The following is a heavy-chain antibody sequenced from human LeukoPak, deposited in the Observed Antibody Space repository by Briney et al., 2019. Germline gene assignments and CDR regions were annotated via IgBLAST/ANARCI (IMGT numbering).Heavy chain of an antibody. J-gene: IGHJ6*03. D-gene: IGHD4-11*01. V-gene: IGHV4-59*01. CDR3: ARGRVSSSTWYSTYYYFFYMDF. Sequence: PSETLSLTCAVYGGSFSGYYWSWIRQPPGKGLEWIGYVDHTGSTKFNPSLNGRVSISRDTSNNFFSLRLRSVTAADTAVYFCARGRVSSSTWYSTYYYFFYMDFWGKGTTVTVSS. CDR1: GGSFSGYY. CDR2: VDHTGST.